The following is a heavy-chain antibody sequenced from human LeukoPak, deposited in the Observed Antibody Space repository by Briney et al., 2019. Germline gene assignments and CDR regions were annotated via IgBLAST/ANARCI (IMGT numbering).Heavy chain of an antibody. V-gene: IGHV3-23*01. D-gene: IGHD3-10*01. J-gene: IGHJ4*02. CDR2: IGGSGGST. CDR1: GFTFSSYA. Sequence: PGGSLRLSCAASGFTFSSYAMSWVRQAPGKGLEWVSAIGGSGGSTYYADSVKGRFTISRDNSKNTLYLRMNSLRAEDTAVYYCAKVRILVGSGSWDYWGQGTLVTVSS. CDR3: AKVRILVGSGSWDY.